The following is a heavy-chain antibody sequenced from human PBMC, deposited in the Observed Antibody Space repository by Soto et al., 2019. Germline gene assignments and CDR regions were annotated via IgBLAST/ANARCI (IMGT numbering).Heavy chain of an antibody. CDR2: ISGSGGST. V-gene: IGHV3-23*01. Sequence: EVQLLESGGGLVQPGGSLRLSCAASGFTFSSYAMSWVRQAPGKGLEWVSAISGSGGSTYYADSVKGRFTISRDNSKNTLHLQMHSLRDEDTDVYYCVKEKLKYNWFDPWGQGTLVTVSS. CDR3: VKEKLKYNWFDP. CDR1: GFTFSSYA. J-gene: IGHJ5*02.